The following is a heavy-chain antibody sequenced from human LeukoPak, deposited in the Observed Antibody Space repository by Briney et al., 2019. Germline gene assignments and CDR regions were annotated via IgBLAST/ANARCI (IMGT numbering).Heavy chain of an antibody. CDR1: GGSISSYY. V-gene: IGHV4-4*07. D-gene: IGHD5-18*01. Sequence: PSETLSLTCTVSGGSISSYYWSWIRQPAGKGLEWIGRIYTSGSTNYNPSLKSRVTMSVDTSKNRFSLKLSSVTAADTAVYYCAASQVGGYSYGSYFDYWGQGTLVTVSS. CDR3: AASQVGGYSYGSYFDY. CDR2: IYTSGST. J-gene: IGHJ4*02.